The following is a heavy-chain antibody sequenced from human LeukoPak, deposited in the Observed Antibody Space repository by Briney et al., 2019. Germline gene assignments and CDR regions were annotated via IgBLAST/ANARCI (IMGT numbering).Heavy chain of an antibody. CDR1: GYTFTGYY. CDR2: INPNSGGT. V-gene: IGHV1-2*04. CDR3: ARLITIFGVVHFDY. Sequence: ASVKVSCKASGYTFTGYYMHWVRQAPGQGLEWMGWINPNSGGTNYAQKFQGWVTMTRDTSISTAYMELSRLRSDDTAVYYCARLITIFGVVHFDYWGQGTLVTVSS. D-gene: IGHD3-3*01. J-gene: IGHJ4*02.